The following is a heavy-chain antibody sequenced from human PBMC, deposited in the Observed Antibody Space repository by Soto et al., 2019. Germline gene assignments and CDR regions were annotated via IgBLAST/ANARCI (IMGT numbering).Heavy chain of an antibody. CDR3: ARSLLQGDF. CDR2: INPNGGST. CDR1: GYTFIHYY. J-gene: IGHJ4*02. Sequence: QVQLVQSGAEVKKPGASVKISCKASGYTFIHYYIHWVRQAPGQGLEWMAIINPNGGSTNYAQKFQGRVTVTSDTSTTTVSMELNCLECDDTAVYFCARSLLQGDFWGQGTLVTVSS. D-gene: IGHD2-21*01. V-gene: IGHV1-46*01.